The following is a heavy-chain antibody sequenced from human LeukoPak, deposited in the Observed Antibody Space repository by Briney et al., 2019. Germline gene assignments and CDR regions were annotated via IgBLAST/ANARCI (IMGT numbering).Heavy chain of an antibody. CDR3: ARGRATITSLYYGMDV. Sequence: GASVKVSCKASGYTFTSYDINWVRQATGQGREWMGWMNPNSGNTGYAQKFQGRVTMTRNTSISTAYMELSSLRSEDTAVYYCARGRATITSLYYGMDVWGQGTTVTVSS. CDR2: MNPNSGNT. V-gene: IGHV1-8*01. CDR1: GYTFTSYD. J-gene: IGHJ6*02. D-gene: IGHD5-12*01.